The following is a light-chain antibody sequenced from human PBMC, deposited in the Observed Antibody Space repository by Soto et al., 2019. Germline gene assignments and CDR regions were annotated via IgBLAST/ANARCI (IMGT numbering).Light chain of an antibody. CDR2: DVS. V-gene: IGLV2-11*01. CDR1: SSDVGGYDY. J-gene: IGLJ1*01. CDR3: CSYAGSYTLYV. Sequence: QSALTQPRSVFGSPGQSVTISCTGTSSDVGGYDYVSWYQQHPGKAPKLMIYDVSKRPSGVPDRFSGSKSGNTASLTISGLQAEDEADYYCCSYAGSYTLYVFATGTKLTVL.